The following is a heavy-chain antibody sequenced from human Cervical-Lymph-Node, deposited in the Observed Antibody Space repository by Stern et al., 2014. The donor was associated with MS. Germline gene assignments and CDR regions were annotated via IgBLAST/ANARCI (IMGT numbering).Heavy chain of an antibody. D-gene: IGHD2/OR15-2a*01. CDR2: IYYSGST. CDR3: ARDKGMFFL. V-gene: IGHV4-59*01. J-gene: IGHJ4*01. Sequence: QVQLQESGPGLVKPSETLSLTCTVSGGSITNYYLSWIRQPPGKGLEWIGYIYYSGSTNYSPSPKSRVTISVDTSKNQFSLKLSSVTAADTAVYYCARDKGMFFLWGQGTLVTVSS. CDR1: GGSITNYY.